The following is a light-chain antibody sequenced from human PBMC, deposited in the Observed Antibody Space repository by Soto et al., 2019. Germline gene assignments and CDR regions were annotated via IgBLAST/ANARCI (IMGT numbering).Light chain of an antibody. J-gene: IGLJ1*01. Sequence: HSALTHPASGSGSPGQWITISCTGTSSDVGGYNYVSWYQQHPGKAPKLMIYDVSDRPSGVSNRFSGSKSGNTASLTISGLQAEDEADYYCSSYTSSSTYVFGTGTKVTVL. CDR2: DVS. V-gene: IGLV2-14*01. CDR1: SSDVGGYNY. CDR3: SSYTSSSTYV.